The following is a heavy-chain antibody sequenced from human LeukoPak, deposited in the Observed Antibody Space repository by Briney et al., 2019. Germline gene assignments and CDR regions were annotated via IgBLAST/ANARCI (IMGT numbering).Heavy chain of an antibody. Sequence: PGGSLRLSCAASEFTFFTYWMTWVRQAPGKGLEWVANIKQDGSKKYYADSVKGRFTVSRDNSKNTLYLQMNRLRAEDTAVYYCARGADYWGQGTLVTVSS. CDR3: ARGADY. J-gene: IGHJ4*02. V-gene: IGHV3-7*01. CDR1: EFTFFTYW. CDR2: IKQDGSKK.